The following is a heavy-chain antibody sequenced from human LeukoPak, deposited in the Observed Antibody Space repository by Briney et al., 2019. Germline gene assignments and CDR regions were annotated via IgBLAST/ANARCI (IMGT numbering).Heavy chain of an antibody. CDR2: INHSGST. D-gene: IGHD3-10*01. Sequence: SETLSLTCAVYGGSFSGYYWSWIRQPPGKGLEWIGEINHSGSTNYNPSLKSRVTISVDTSKNQFSLKLSSVTAADTAMYYCARLWFGEFKNWGQGTLVTVSS. J-gene: IGHJ4*02. V-gene: IGHV4-34*01. CDR1: GGSFSGYY. CDR3: ARLWFGEFKN.